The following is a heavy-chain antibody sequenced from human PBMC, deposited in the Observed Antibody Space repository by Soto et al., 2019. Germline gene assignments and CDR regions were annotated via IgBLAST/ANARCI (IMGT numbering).Heavy chain of an antibody. CDR3: ARVSKIVAPQDGKSAYFYAMDV. Sequence: KPXATLSLMSAVPGASVSSSESYWTWIRQPPGKPLEWIGYVYSTGTTNYSPSLKSRVDMSVDTSENQFSLKVRSVTAADAAVYFCARVSKIVAPQDGKSAYFYAMDVWGHGTTVTVSS. V-gene: IGHV4-61*08. J-gene: IGHJ6*02. CDR1: GASVSSSESY. CDR2: VYSTGTT. D-gene: IGHD3-16*02.